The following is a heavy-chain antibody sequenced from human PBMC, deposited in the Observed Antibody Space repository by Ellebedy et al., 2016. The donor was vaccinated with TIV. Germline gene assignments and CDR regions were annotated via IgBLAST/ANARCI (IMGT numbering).Heavy chain of an antibody. Sequence: ASVKVSCKASGYTFTSYSITWVRQAPGQGLEWMGWISAYNSDTNYAQKLQGRVTMTTDTSTSTAYMELRSLRSDDTAVYYCAREFSALWFGESLSGMDVWGQGTTVTVSS. CDR3: AREFSALWFGESLSGMDV. D-gene: IGHD3-10*01. CDR2: ISAYNSDT. J-gene: IGHJ6*02. V-gene: IGHV1-18*01. CDR1: GYTFTSYS.